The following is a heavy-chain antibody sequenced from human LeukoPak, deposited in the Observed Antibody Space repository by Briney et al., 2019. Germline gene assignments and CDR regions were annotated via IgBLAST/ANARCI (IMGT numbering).Heavy chain of an antibody. Sequence: GGSLRLSCVTSGITFSSYAMSWVRQAPGKGLEWVSGISDAGGITYYSDSVKGRFTISRDNSKNTLFLQVSSLRVEDTAVYYCPKDRTDYYESDGYYDLDLWGQGTLVSVSS. J-gene: IGHJ5*02. D-gene: IGHD3-22*01. V-gene: IGHV3-23*01. CDR1: GITFSSYA. CDR3: PKDRTDYYESDGYYDLDL. CDR2: ISDAGGIT.